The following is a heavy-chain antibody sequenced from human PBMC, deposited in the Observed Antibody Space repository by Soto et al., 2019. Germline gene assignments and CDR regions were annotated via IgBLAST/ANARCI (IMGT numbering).Heavy chain of an antibody. V-gene: IGHV3-23*01. CDR2: ISGSGGST. CDR1: GFTFSSYA. J-gene: IGHJ4*02. Sequence: EVQLLESGGGLVQPGGSLRLSCAASGFTFSSYAMSWVRQAPGKGLEWVSAISGSGGSTYYADSVKGRFTISRDNSKNTLSLQGNSLRAEDTAIYYCARVVSNSAGCFDYWGQGTLVTVSS. CDR3: ARVVSNSAGCFDY. D-gene: IGHD1-7*01.